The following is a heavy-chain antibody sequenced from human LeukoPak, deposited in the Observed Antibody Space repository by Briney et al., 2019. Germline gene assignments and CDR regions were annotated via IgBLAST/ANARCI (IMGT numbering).Heavy chain of an antibody. J-gene: IGHJ4*02. Sequence: ASVTVSCKASGYTFTSYGISWVRQAPGQGLEWMGWINAYNGNTNYAQKLQGRVTMTTDTSTSTAYMELRSLRSDDTAVYYCARDRPSCTGGVCYTMAFDYFDYWGQGTLVTVSS. CDR2: INAYNGNT. CDR1: GYTFTSYG. D-gene: IGHD2-8*02. V-gene: IGHV1-18*01. CDR3: ARDRPSCTGGVCYTMAFDYFDY.